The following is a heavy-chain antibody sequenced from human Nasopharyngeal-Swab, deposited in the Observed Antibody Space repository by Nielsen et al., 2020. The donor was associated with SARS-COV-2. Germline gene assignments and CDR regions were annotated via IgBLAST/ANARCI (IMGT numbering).Heavy chain of an antibody. J-gene: IGHJ2*01. D-gene: IGHD2/OR15-2a*01. CDR3: ARATFADWYFDL. V-gene: IGHV3-66*01. CDR2: IYSGGST. Sequence: GESLKISCAASGFTVSGNYMSWVRQAPGKGLEWVSVIYSGGSTYYADSVKGRFTISRDNSKNTLYLQMNSLRAEDTAVYYCARATFADWYFDLWGRGTLVTVSS. CDR1: GFTVSGNY.